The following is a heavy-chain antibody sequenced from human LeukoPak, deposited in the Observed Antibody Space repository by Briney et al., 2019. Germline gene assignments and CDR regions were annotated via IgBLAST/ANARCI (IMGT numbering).Heavy chain of an antibody. CDR1: GYTFSTYG. D-gene: IGHD6-19*01. Sequence: ASVKVSCKASGYTFSTYGISWVRQAPGQGLEWMGWISAYNGHTNYAQKCQGRVTMTTDTSTSTSYMELTSLPSDDTAVYYCARDKDLGAVAGTFDYWGQGTLVTVSS. CDR3: ARDKDLGAVAGTFDY. V-gene: IGHV1-18*01. J-gene: IGHJ4*02. CDR2: ISAYNGHT.